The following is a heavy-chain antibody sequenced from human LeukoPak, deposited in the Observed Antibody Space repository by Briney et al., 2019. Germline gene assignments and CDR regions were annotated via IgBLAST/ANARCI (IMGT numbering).Heavy chain of an antibody. J-gene: IGHJ5*02. CDR3: ARGGTTHYYGSGTSP. V-gene: IGHV4-34*01. D-gene: IGHD3-10*01. CDR2: INNSGVT. CDR1: NGSFSGYY. Sequence: SETLSLTCAVHNGSFSGYYWTWIRQAPGKGLEWIGEINNSGVTYYNPSLKSRVTISRDTSKIQFSLQLKSLSVVDTAVYYCARGGTTHYYGSGTSPWGQGTLVIVSS.